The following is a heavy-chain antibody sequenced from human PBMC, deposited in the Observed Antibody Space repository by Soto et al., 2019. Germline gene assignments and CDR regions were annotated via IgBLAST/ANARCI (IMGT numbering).Heavy chain of an antibody. D-gene: IGHD3-3*01. V-gene: IGHV4-34*01. CDR3: ARERRVTYDVWSPMSGGMDV. CDR1: GGSFSGYY. Sequence: QVQLQQWGAGLLKPSETLSLTCAVYGGSFSGYYWSWIRQPPGKGLEWIGEINHSGSTNYNPSLKSRVTISVDTSKNQFSLKLSSVTAADTAVYYCARERRVTYDVWSPMSGGMDVWGQGTTVTVSS. J-gene: IGHJ6*02. CDR2: INHSGST.